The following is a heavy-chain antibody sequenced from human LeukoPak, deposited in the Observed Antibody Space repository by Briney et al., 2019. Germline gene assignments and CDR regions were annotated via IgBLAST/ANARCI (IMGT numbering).Heavy chain of an antibody. V-gene: IGHV3-48*04. Sequence: PGGSLRLSCAASGFTFSTYSMNWVRQAPGKGLEWVSYIDSSGTTIYYADSVKGRFTISRDNARNSLYLQMNSLRAEDTAVYYCARGGGSSDYWGQGTLVTVSS. D-gene: IGHD2-15*01. CDR3: ARGGGSSDY. CDR1: GFTFSTYS. J-gene: IGHJ4*02. CDR2: IDSSGTTI.